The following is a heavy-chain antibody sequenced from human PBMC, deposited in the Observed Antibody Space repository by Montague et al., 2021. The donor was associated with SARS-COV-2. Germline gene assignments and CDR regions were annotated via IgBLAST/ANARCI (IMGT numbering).Heavy chain of an antibody. CDR1: GGSISSAY. V-gene: IGHV4-59*08. J-gene: IGHJ4*02. D-gene: IGHD3-16*01. CDR2: VYYRGNT. CDR3: ARHYDHSSRVDS. Sequence: SETLSLTCTVSGGSISSAYWTWIRQPPGKGLEWIGFVYYRGNTYYNPSLRGRVTISVDTSSNHFSLTLSSVTAADTAIYYCARHYDHSSRVDSWGQGTLVTVSS.